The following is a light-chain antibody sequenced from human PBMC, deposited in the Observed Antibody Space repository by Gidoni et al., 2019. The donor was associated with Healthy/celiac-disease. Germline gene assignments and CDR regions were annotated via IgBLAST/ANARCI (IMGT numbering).Light chain of an antibody. CDR2: DAS. J-gene: IGKJ4*01. Sequence: IVLPQPSATLSLSPGERATLSCRASQSVSSYLAWYQQKPGQAPRLLIYDASNRATGIPARFSGSGSGTDFTLTISSLEPEDFAVYYCQQRSNWPPLTFGGGTKVEIK. CDR3: QQRSNWPPLT. CDR1: QSVSSY. V-gene: IGKV3-11*01.